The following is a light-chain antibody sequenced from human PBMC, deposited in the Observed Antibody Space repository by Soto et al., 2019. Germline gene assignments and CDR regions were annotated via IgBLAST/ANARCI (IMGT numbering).Light chain of an antibody. CDR1: QSINTW. Sequence: EIQMTQSPSTLSASVGDRVTITCRASQSINTWLAWYQQKPGKAPKLLIYDASSLESRVPSRFSGSGSGTEFTLTISSLQPDDFATYYYQQYDYYSWTFGQGTKVDIK. CDR2: DAS. CDR3: QQYDYYSWT. V-gene: IGKV1-5*01. J-gene: IGKJ1*01.